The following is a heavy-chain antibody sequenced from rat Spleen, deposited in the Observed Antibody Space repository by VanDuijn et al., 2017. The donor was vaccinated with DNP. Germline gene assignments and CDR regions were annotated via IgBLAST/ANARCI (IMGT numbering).Heavy chain of an antibody. CDR1: GYSITSNY. CDR3: ARWTRYFDY. CDR2: ISYSGRT. Sequence: EVQLQESGSALVKPSPSLSLPCSVTGYSITSNYVCLIRHFPGNKMEYIGHISYSGRTDYNPSLKSRISITRDTSRNHFFLHLISVTTEDTATYYCARWTRYFDYWGQGVMVTVSS. V-gene: IGHV3-1*01. J-gene: IGHJ2*01. D-gene: IGHD1-7*01.